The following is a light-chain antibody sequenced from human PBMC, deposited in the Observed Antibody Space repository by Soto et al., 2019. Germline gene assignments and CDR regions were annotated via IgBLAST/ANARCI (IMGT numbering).Light chain of an antibody. Sequence: DIQMTQSTSTLSASVGDRVTITCRASQSISSWLAWYQQKPGKAPKLLIYDASSLESGDPSRFSGSGSGTEFTLTISSLQPDDFATYYCQQYNSYPWTFGQWTKVEIK. CDR1: QSISSW. V-gene: IGKV1-5*01. CDR3: QQYNSYPWT. J-gene: IGKJ1*01. CDR2: DAS.